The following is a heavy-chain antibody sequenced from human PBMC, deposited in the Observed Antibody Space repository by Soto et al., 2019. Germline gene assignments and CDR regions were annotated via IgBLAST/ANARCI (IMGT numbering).Heavy chain of an antibody. CDR1: GFTFSSYA. CDR3: AKDRGDGLVMNRFDY. Sequence: PGGSLRLSCAASGFTFSSYAMSWVRQAPGKGLEWVSAISGGGGNTYYADSVRGRFTLSRDNSKNTLFLQMNSLRGEDTAIYYCAKDRGDGLVMNRFDYWGQGALVTVSS. V-gene: IGHV3-23*01. D-gene: IGHD3-9*01. J-gene: IGHJ4*02. CDR2: ISGGGGNT.